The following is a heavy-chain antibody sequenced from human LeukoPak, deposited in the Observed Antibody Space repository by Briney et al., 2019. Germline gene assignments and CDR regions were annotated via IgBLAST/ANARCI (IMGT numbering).Heavy chain of an antibody. CDR3: ARSRQERRWKGLDY. D-gene: IGHD1-1*01. CDR1: GFTFSSYS. J-gene: IGHJ4*02. Sequence: GGSLRLSCAASGFTFSSYSMNWVRQAPGKGLEWVSSISSSSSYIYYADSVKGRFTISRDNAKNSLYLQMNSLRAEDTAVYYCARSRQERRWKGLDYWGQGTLVTVSS. CDR2: ISSSSSYI. V-gene: IGHV3-21*01.